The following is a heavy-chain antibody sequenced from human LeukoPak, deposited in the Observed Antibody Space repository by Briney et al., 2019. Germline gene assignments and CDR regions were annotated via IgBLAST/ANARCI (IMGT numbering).Heavy chain of an antibody. D-gene: IGHD3-22*01. CDR2: VGDTYGA. Sequence: ESGGSLRLSCAASGFTFSNYGMSWVRQAPGKGLEWVAGVGDTYGAYYADSVKGRFTISRDNSKNTLYLQINSLRAEDTAVYYCVKIRVVPSDYFDYWGQGTLVTVSS. CDR1: GFTFSNYG. V-gene: IGHV3-23*01. J-gene: IGHJ4*02. CDR3: VKIRVVPSDYFDY.